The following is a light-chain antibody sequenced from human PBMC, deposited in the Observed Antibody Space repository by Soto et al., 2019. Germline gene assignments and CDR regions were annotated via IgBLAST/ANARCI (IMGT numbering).Light chain of an antibody. Sequence: QSVLTQPASVSGSPGQSITISCTGTSSDVGSSNLVSWYQHHPGKAPKLIIYEAIKRPSGVSDRFSGSKSGNTASLTISGLQGDDESDYYCCSYTSSSTWVFGGGTKLTVL. V-gene: IGLV2-14*02. J-gene: IGLJ3*02. CDR3: CSYTSSSTWV. CDR2: EAI. CDR1: SSDVGSSNL.